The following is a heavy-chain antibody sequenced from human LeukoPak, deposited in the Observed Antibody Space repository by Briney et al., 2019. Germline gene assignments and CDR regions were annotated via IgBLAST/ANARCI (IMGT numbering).Heavy chain of an antibody. J-gene: IGHJ4*02. D-gene: IGHD2-15*01. CDR3: ARDHIAVSLGSYFDY. V-gene: IGHV4-31*03. CDR1: GGSISSDNYY. Sequence: SETLSLTCTVSGGSISSDNYYWSWIRQHPGKGLEWIGYTYYSGSTYYNPSLKSRVTISVDTSKNQFSLKLSSVTAADTAVYYCARDHIAVSLGSYFDYSGQGTLVTVYS. CDR2: TYYSGST.